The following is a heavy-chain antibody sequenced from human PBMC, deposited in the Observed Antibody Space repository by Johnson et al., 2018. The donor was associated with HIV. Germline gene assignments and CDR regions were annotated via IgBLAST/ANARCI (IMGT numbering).Heavy chain of an antibody. D-gene: IGHD2-15*01. Sequence: QVQLVESGGGVVQPGRSLRLSCAASGFTFSSYVMNWVRQAPGKGLEWVAVISFDGSNKYYADSVTGRFTISSDNSKNTLYLQMNSLRAEDTAVYYCARPRGYCSGGSCLWGAFDIWGQGTMVTVSS. CDR2: ISFDGSNK. CDR3: ARPRGYCSGGSCLWGAFDI. J-gene: IGHJ3*02. V-gene: IGHV3-30-3*01. CDR1: GFTFSSYV.